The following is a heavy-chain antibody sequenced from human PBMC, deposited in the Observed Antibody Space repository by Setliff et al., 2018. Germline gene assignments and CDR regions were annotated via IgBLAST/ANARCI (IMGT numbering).Heavy chain of an antibody. CDR3: ARYNLPVDGAYGMDV. CDR2: ISAASSTI. V-gene: IGHV3-48*04. D-gene: IGHD1-1*01. CDR1: GFNFKNFN. Sequence: HPGGSLRLSCAASGFNFKNFNMNWVRQAPGKGLEWISYISAASSTIDYADSVKGRFTISRDNSKDSLYLQLKSLRVEDTAVYFCARYNLPVDGAYGMDVWGQGTTVTVSS. J-gene: IGHJ6*02.